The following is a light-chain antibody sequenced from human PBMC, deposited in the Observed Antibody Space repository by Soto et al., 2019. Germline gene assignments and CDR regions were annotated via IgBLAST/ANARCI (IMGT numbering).Light chain of an antibody. CDR2: AAS. CDR3: QQSYSTPSIT. CDR1: QSISSY. V-gene: IGKV1-39*01. Sequence: DIQITQSPSSLSASVGDRVTITCRASQSISSYLNWYQQKPGKAPKLLIYAASSLQSGVPSRFSGSGSGTDFTLTISSLQPEDSATYYGQQSYSTPSITCGQGTRLEIK. J-gene: IGKJ5*01.